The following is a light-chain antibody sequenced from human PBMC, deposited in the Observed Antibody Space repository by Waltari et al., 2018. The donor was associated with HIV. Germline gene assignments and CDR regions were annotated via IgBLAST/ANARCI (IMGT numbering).Light chain of an antibody. V-gene: IGLV2-23*02. CDR3: CSYAGSDTLV. CDR2: EVK. CDR1: SSNVGTYNL. J-gene: IGLJ3*02. Sequence: HSALTQPASVSGSPGQSITISCPGPSSNVGTYNLFSWYQQHPGKAPKLLIYEVKRRPSGLSDRFSGSKSGNTASLTVSGLQAEDEAIYYCCSYAGSDTLVFGGGTSLTIL.